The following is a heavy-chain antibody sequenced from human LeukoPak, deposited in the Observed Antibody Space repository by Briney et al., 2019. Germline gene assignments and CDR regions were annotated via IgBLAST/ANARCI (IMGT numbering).Heavy chain of an antibody. Sequence: GGSLRLSCAASGFTFSNYAMGWVRQAPGKGLEWVSVSDRGDSTYYGDSVKGRFTISRDSSKNTLYLQMNSLGGEDTALYYCAKGRWGLTINNFDLWGQGTMVTVSS. CDR3: AKGRWGLTINNFDL. CDR1: GFTFSNYA. CDR2: SDRGDST. D-gene: IGHD3/OR15-3a*01. V-gene: IGHV3-23*01. J-gene: IGHJ3*01.